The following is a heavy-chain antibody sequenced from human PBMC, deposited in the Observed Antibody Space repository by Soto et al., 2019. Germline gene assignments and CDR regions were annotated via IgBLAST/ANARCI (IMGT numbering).Heavy chain of an antibody. CDR1: GGTFMNYA. CDR3: ARSQCKNGVCYSLSTDVEV. V-gene: IGHV1-69*01. Sequence: QVQLVQSGAEVKPPGSSVKVSCKASGGTFMNYAISWVRQAPGQGLEWMGGILVIFNTANYAQKFHGRVTITADDPTTTAYMELSSLKADDPAVYSCARSQCKNGVCYSLSTDVEVWGPGTTVIVSS. CDR2: ILVIFNTA. D-gene: IGHD2-8*01. J-gene: IGHJ6*02.